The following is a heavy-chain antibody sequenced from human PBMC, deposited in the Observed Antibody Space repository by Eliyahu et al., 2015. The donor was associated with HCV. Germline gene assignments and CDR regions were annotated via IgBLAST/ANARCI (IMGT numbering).Heavy chain of an antibody. Sequence: EVKLLQSGAEVKKAGSTVKISCKVSGXTFIDYYIHWVKQAPGKGLEWVGLVDPEDGETKKARKFQDRVYISADRSTRTAFMELNSLRSEDTAVYYCATAASLQGQGDYWGQGTQVNVSS. V-gene: IGHV1-69-2*01. CDR1: GXTFIDYY. CDR2: VDPEDGET. CDR3: ATAASLQGQGDY. J-gene: IGHJ4*02. D-gene: IGHD4-11*01.